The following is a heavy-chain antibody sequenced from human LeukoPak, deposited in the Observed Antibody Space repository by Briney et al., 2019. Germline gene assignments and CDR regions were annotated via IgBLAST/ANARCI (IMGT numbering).Heavy chain of an antibody. V-gene: IGHV3-23*01. D-gene: IGHD3-16*02. Sequence: GSLRLSCAASGITFSSYGMSWVRQAPGKGLEWVSGISGSYITYYADSVKGRFTISRDDSKNTLYLQMNSLRAEDTAVYYCAKDYRWYFGLWGRGTLVTVSS. J-gene: IGHJ2*01. CDR1: GITFSSYG. CDR2: ISGSYIT. CDR3: AKDYRWYFGL.